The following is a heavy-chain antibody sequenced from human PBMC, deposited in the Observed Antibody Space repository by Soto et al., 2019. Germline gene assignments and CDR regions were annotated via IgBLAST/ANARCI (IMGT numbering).Heavy chain of an antibody. V-gene: IGHV3-23*01. Sequence: EVRLLESGGGLVQPGGSLRLSCAASGFTFSVYAMSWVRQAPGKGLEWVSGIRGSGDSTHYADSVKGRFTVSRDNSTSMLYLQTNSLRAEDTAIYYCAKALYGGFTYWGQGTLVTVSS. J-gene: IGHJ4*02. CDR1: GFTFSVYA. CDR3: AKALYGGFTY. D-gene: IGHD3-10*01. CDR2: IRGSGDST.